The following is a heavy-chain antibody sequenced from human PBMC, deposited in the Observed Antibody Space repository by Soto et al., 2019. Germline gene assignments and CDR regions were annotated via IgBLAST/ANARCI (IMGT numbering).Heavy chain of an antibody. CDR2: IYYSGST. J-gene: IGHJ5*02. CDR1: GGSVSSGSYY. V-gene: IGHV4-61*01. CDR3: ARVHSGSSWYVAPEGWFDP. Sequence: QVQLQESGPGLVKPSETLSLTCTVSGGSVSSGSYYWSWIRQPPGKGLEWIGYIYYSGSTNYNPSLKSRVTISVDPSKNQFSLKLSSVTAADTAVYYCARVHSGSSWYVAPEGWFDPWGQGTLVTVSS. D-gene: IGHD6-13*01.